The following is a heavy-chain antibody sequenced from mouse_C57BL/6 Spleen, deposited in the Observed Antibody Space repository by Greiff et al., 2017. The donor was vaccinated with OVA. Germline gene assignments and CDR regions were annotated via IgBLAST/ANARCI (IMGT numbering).Heavy chain of an antibody. CDR2: IYPGDGDT. CDR3: AREPTVVDYFDY. D-gene: IGHD1-1*01. J-gene: IGHJ2*01. V-gene: IGHV1-82*01. Sequence: QVQLQQSGPELVKPGASVKISCKASGYAFSSSWMNWVKQRPGKGLEWIGRIYPGDGDTNYNGKFKGKATLTADKSSSTAYMQLSSLTSEDSAVYFCAREPTVVDYFDYWGQGTTLTVSS. CDR1: GYAFSSSW.